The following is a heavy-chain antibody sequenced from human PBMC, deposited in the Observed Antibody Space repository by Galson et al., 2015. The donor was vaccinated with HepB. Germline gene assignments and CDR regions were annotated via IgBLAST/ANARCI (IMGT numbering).Heavy chain of an antibody. V-gene: IGHV3-64D*06. J-gene: IGHJ6*02. CDR1: GFTFSSYA. CDR3: VKSDLRGVVLSSYYYYGMDV. CDR2: ISGNGGST. D-gene: IGHD3-10*01. Sequence: SLRLSCAASGFTFSSYAMHWVRQAPGKGLEYVSAISGNGGSTYYADSVKGRFTISRDNSKNTLYLQMSSLRAEDTAVYYCVKSDLRGVVLSSYYYYGMDVWGQGTTVTVSS.